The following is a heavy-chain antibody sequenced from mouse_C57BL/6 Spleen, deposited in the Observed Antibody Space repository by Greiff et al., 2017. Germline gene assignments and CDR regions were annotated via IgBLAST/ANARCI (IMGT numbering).Heavy chain of an antibody. CDR1: GYTFTSYW. CDR2: INPSNGGT. D-gene: IGHD2-4*01. CDR3: ARADDYDVWFAY. Sequence: QVQLQQPGTELVKPGASVTLSCKASGYTFTSYWMHWVKQRPGQGLEWIGNINPSNGGTNYNEKFKSKATLTVDKSSSTAYMQLSSLTSEDSAVYCCARADDYDVWFAYWGQGTLVTVSA. V-gene: IGHV1-53*01. J-gene: IGHJ3*01.